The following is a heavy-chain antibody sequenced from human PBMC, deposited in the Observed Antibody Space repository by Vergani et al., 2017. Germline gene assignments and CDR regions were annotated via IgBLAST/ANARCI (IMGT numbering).Heavy chain of an antibody. Sequence: QVQLVQSGADVKKPGSSVKVSCKASGGTFSSYSTLWVRQAPGQGLEWMGGIIPMFGTTYYAQKFQGRVTITADESTSTAYMELNSLRSEDTAVYYCARGGRAKWLVRVYLDYWGQGTLVTVSS. CDR1: GGTFSSYS. D-gene: IGHD6-19*01. CDR3: ARGGRAKWLVRVYLDY. J-gene: IGHJ4*02. CDR2: IIPMFGTT. V-gene: IGHV1-69*01.